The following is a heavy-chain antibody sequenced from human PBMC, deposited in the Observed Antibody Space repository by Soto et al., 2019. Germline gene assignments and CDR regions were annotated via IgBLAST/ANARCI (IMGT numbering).Heavy chain of an antibody. J-gene: IGHJ5*02. CDR1: GYTFTNYG. Sequence: QVQLVQSGGEVKKPGASVKVSCKASGYTFTNYGISWVRQAPGQGLEWMGWINVYNGNTKYAQKVQGRVTMTTDTSTSTAYRELRSLRSDDTAVYYCARGVGSGSYYNQYNWFAPWGQGTLVTVSS. CDR3: ARGVGSGSYYNQYNWFAP. D-gene: IGHD3-10*01. CDR2: INVYNGNT. V-gene: IGHV1-18*01.